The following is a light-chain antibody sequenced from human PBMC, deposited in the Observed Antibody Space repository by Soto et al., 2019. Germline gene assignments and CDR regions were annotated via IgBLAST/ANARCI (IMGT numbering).Light chain of an antibody. J-gene: IGKJ1*01. CDR3: QQYNDNWT. CDR1: QSVSRW. CDR2: KAS. Sequence: DIQMIQFPSTLSASVGDRVTITCRASQSVSRWLAWYQQKPGKAPKLLIYKASTLESGVPSRFSGSGSGTEFTLAISSLQPDDSATYYCQQYNDNWTFGQGTKVDIK. V-gene: IGKV1-5*03.